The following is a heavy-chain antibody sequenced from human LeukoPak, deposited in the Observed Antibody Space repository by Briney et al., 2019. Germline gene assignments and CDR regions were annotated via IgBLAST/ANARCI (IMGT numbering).Heavy chain of an antibody. CDR3: ARDQGLYSYGYGTYPNWFDP. CDR1: GFPFSSYA. J-gene: IGHJ5*02. CDR2: ISGSGDDT. V-gene: IGHV3-23*01. D-gene: IGHD5-18*01. Sequence: QPGGSLRLSCAVSGFPFSSYAMSWVRQAPGKGLEWVSGISGSGDDTYYAASVKGRFTISRDNAKNSLYLQMNSLRAEDTAVYYCARDQGLYSYGYGTYPNWFDPWGQGTLVTVSS.